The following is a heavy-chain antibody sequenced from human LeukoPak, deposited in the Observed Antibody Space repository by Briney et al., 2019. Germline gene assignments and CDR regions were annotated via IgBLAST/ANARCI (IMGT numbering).Heavy chain of an antibody. D-gene: IGHD3-22*01. CDR2: IWYDGSNK. J-gene: IGHJ4*02. CDR3: ARDYDSSGYYYARTPDY. CDR1: GYTFTSYY. Sequence: SCKASGYTFTSYYMHWVRQAPGKGLEWVAVIWYDGSNKYYADSVKGRFTISRDNSKNTLYLQMNSLRAEDTAVYYCARDYDSSGYYYARTPDYWGQGTLVTVSS. V-gene: IGHV3-33*01.